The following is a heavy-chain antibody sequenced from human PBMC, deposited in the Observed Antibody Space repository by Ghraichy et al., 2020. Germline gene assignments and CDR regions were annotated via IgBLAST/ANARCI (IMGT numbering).Heavy chain of an antibody. V-gene: IGHV3-23*01. CDR3: AKDSAADYYDSNGYLPESDSYFYMDV. CDR1: GVTFNNYA. J-gene: IGHJ6*03. D-gene: IGHD3-22*01. CDR2: ISGSDTNT. Sequence: GGSLRLSCAASGVTFNNYAMNWVRQPPGKGLEWVSAISGSDTNTYYTDSVKGRFTISRDNSKNTLYLQMNSLRAEDTAIYYCAKDSAADYYDSNGYLPESDSYFYMDVWGKGTAVTVSS.